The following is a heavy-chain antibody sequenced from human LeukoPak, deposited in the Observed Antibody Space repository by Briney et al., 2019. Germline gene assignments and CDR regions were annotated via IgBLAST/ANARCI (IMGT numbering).Heavy chain of an antibody. CDR1: GVSISSYY. Sequence: SETLSLTCTVSGVSISSYYWSWIRQPPGKGLEWIGYIYYSGSTNYNPSLKSRVTISVDTSKNQFSLKLSSVTAADTAVYYCARSRGYSGYAYDAFDLWGQGTMVTVS. D-gene: IGHD5-12*01. CDR2: IYYSGST. J-gene: IGHJ3*01. V-gene: IGHV4-59*01. CDR3: ARSRGYSGYAYDAFDL.